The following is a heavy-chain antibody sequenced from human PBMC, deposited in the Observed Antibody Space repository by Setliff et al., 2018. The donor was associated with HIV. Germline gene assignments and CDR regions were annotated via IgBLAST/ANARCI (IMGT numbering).Heavy chain of an antibody. CDR1: AHTFTNCL. D-gene: IGHD6-19*01. V-gene: IGHV1-69*06. CDR2: IIPISGTA. CDR3: ARDDGSGWPLDY. J-gene: IGHJ4*02. Sequence: ASVKVSCKAPAHTFTNCLVNWVRQAPGQGLEWRGRIIPISGTANNAQKFQGRVTITADKSTSTAYMQLSSPRSEDTAVSYCARDDGSGWPLDYWGQGTLVTVSS.